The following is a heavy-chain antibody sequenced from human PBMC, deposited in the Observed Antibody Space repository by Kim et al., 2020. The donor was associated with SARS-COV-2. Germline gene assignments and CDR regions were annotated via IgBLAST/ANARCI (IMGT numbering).Heavy chain of an antibody. D-gene: IGHD6-19*01. CDR1: GFSLSIYW. V-gene: IGHV3-74*01. Sequence: GGSLRLSCAASGFSLSIYWMHWVRQAPGKGLVWVARINSDGSSIGYADSVKGRFTISRDNAKNTLYLQMNSLRAEDTAVYYCARALAVANRRSDDYWGQGTLVTVSS. J-gene: IGHJ4*02. CDR3: ARALAVANRRSDDY. CDR2: INSDGSSI.